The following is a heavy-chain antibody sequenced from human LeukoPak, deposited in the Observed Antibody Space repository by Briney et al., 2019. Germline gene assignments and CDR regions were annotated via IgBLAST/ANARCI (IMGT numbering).Heavy chain of an antibody. CDR2: IAADGGVK. V-gene: IGHV3-30*03. CDR1: GFTFRDHG. D-gene: IGHD6-19*01. Sequence: GTSLRLSCVASGFTFRDHGMDWVRQAPGKGLEWVAVIAADGGVKQYADSVKGRFTLARDNSKNTLFLQMNILSVEDTAVYYCAREATWGQWYFDLWGQGTPVTVSS. J-gene: IGHJ4*02. CDR3: AREATWGQWYFDL.